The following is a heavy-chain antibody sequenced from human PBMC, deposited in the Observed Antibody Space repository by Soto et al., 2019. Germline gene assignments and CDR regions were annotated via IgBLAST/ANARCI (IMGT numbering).Heavy chain of an antibody. CDR3: ARASGSSYWFDP. Sequence: QVQLVQSGAEVKKPGASVKVSCKASGYTFTSYGISWVRQAPGQGLEWMGWLSAYNGNTNCAQKLQGRVNMTTDTSTRSAYRGLRSLRSDDTAVYYCARASGSSYWFDPWGQGPLVTVSS. V-gene: IGHV1-18*01. CDR2: LSAYNGNT. J-gene: IGHJ5*02. CDR1: GYTFTSYG. D-gene: IGHD1-26*01.